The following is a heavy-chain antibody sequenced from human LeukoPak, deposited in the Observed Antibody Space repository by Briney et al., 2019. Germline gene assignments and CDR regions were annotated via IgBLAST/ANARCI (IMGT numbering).Heavy chain of an antibody. D-gene: IGHD2-2*01. J-gene: IGHJ5*02. V-gene: IGHV1-46*01. Sequence: ASVKVSCKASGYTFTSYYIHWVRQAPGQGLEWMGIINPSGGSTSYAQKFQGRVTMTRDTSTSTVYMELSSLRSEDTAVYYCARGIVVKPSANWFDPWGQGTPVTVSS. CDR3: ARGIVVKPSANWFDP. CDR2: INPSGGST. CDR1: GYTFTSYY.